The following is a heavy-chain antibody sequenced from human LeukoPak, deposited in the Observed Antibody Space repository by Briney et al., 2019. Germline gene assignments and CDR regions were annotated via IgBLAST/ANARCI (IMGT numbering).Heavy chain of an antibody. V-gene: IGHV4-39*01. D-gene: IGHD3-10*01. CDR1: GGSISSSSYY. CDR2: IYYSGST. Sequence: SETLSLTCTVSGGSISSSSYYWGWIRQPPGTGLEWIGSIYYSGSTYYNPSLKSRVTISVDTSENQFSLKLSSVTAADTAVYYCARLAGTYYNGAFDYWGQGTLVTVSS. J-gene: IGHJ4*02. CDR3: ARLAGTYYNGAFDY.